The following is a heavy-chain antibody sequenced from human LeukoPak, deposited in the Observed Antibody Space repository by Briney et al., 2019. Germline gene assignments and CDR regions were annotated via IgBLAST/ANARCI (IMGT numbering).Heavy chain of an antibody. D-gene: IGHD6-13*01. Sequence: SETLSLTCSLSAGSISTYYWSWIRQPPGEGLEWIGYIYYSGSTYYNPSLKSRVTISVDTSKNQFSLKVTSVTAADTAVYYCAGWVAATSHFDPWGRGALVTVSS. CDR2: IYYSGST. CDR1: AGSISTYY. J-gene: IGHJ5*02. CDR3: AGWVAATSHFDP. V-gene: IGHV4-59*01.